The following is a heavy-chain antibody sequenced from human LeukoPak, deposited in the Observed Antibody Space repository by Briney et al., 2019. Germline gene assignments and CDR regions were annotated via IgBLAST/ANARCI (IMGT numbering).Heavy chain of an antibody. D-gene: IGHD3-9*01. Sequence: PGGSLRLSCAASRFTVSDNFMSWVRQAPGKGLEWVSIIHGDGNTYYIDSVKGRFTIPRDTSKNTLSLQMNSLRADDTSVYYCVSHSNILTNYCFDYWGQGALVTVSS. CDR2: IHGDGNT. CDR3: VSHSNILTNYCFDY. J-gene: IGHJ4*02. CDR1: RFTVSDNF. V-gene: IGHV3-53*01.